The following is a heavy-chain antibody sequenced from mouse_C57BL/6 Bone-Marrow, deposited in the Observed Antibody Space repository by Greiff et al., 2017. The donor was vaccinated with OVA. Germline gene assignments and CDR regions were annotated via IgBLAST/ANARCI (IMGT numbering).Heavy chain of an antibody. CDR3: ARGSGDY. Sequence: VQLQQPGAELVKPGASVKMSCKASGYTFTSYWITWVKQRPGQGLEWIGDIYPGSGSTNYNEKFTSKATLTVYTSSSTGYMQQNSVTAGDSSVYYCARGSGDYWGQGTTLTVSS. J-gene: IGHJ2*01. CDR1: GYTFTSYW. CDR2: IYPGSGST. V-gene: IGHV1-55*01. D-gene: IGHD3-1*01.